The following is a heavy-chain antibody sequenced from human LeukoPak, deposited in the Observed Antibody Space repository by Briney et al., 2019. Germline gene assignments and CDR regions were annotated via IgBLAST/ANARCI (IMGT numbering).Heavy chain of an antibody. V-gene: IGHV4-38-2*02. D-gene: IGHD1-26*01. Sequence: KPSETLSLTCTVSGGSISSGYYWGWIRQPPGKGLEWIGSIYHSGSTYYNPSLKSRVTISVDTSKNQFSLKLSSVTAADTAVYYCARAIEVGAMTPFDYWGQGTLVTVSS. CDR2: IYHSGST. CDR3: ARAIEVGAMTPFDY. CDR1: GGSISSGYY. J-gene: IGHJ4*02.